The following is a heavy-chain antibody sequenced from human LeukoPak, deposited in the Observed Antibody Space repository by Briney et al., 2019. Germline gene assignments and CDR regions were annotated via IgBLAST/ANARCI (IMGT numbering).Heavy chain of an antibody. CDR3: ARTWGLLGLDY. D-gene: IGHD1-26*01. CDR2: IYYSGST. V-gene: IGHV4-30-4*01. Sequence: PSETLSLTCTVSGGSISSGDYYWSWIRQPPGKGLEWIGYIYYSGSTYYNPSLKSRVTISVDKSKNQFSLKLSSVTAADTAVYYCARTWGLLGLDYWGQGTLVTVSS. J-gene: IGHJ4*02. CDR1: GGSISSGDYY.